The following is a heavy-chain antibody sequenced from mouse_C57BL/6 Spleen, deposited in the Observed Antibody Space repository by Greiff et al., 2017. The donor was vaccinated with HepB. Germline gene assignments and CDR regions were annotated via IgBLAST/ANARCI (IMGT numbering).Heavy chain of an antibody. CDR2: IDPEDGEN. J-gene: IGHJ2*01. D-gene: IGHD1-1*01. Sequence: EVKVEESGAELVKPGASVKLSCTASGFNIKDYYMHWVKQRTEQGLEWIGRIDPEDGENKYAPKFQGKATISADTSSNTAYLQLSSLTSEDTAVYYCAREGGNYYGSFDYWGQGTTLTVSS. CDR1: GFNIKDYY. V-gene: IGHV14-2*01. CDR3: AREGGNYYGSFDY.